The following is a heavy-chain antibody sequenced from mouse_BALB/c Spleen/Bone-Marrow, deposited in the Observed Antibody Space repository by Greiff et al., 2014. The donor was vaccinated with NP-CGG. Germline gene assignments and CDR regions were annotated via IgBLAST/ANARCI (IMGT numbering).Heavy chain of an antibody. CDR3: ARWEYYAMDY. D-gene: IGHD4-1*01. V-gene: IGHV14-3*02. J-gene: IGHJ4*01. CDR1: GFNIKDTY. CDR2: IDPANGNT. Sequence: VQLKHSGAELVKPGASVKLSCTASGFNIKDTYMHWVKQRPEQGLEWIGRIDPANGNTKYDPKFQGKATITADTSPNTAYLQLSSLTSEDTAVYYCARWEYYAMDYWGQGTSVTVSS.